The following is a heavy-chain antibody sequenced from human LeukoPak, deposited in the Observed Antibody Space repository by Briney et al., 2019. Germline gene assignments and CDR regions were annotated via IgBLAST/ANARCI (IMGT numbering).Heavy chain of an antibody. CDR1: GGSISSGGYY. V-gene: IGHV4-31*03. J-gene: IGHJ3*02. CDR2: IYYSGT. CDR3: ARGLRLRSGSYNAFDI. D-gene: IGHD1-26*01. Sequence: SETLSLTCTVSGGSISSGGYYWTWIRQHPGKGLEWIGYIYYSGTYYNPSLKSRVTISVDTSKNQFSLKLSSVTAADTAVYYCARGLRLRSGSYNAFDIWGQGTMVTVSS.